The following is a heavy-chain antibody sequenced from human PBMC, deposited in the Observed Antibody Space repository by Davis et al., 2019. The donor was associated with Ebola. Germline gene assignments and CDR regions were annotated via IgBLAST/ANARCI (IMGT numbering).Heavy chain of an antibody. D-gene: IGHD6-25*01. CDR1: GFTFSSYA. V-gene: IGHV3-23*01. J-gene: IGHJ4*02. Sequence: GESLKISCAASGFTFSSYAMSWVRQAPGKGLEWVSAISGSGGSTYYADSVKGRFTISRDNSKNTLYLQMNSLRAEDTAVYYCARGGDFDYWGQGTLVTVSS. CDR2: ISGSGGST. CDR3: ARGGDFDY.